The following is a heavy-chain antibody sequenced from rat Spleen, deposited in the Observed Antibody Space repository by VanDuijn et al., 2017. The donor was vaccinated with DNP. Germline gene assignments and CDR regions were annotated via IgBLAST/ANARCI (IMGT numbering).Heavy chain of an antibody. Sequence: EVQLVESGGDLMQPGRSLTLSCAASGFTFSDYNMAWVRQAPKKGLEWVATISYDGDTTQYPDSVKGRFTISRDNAKNTLYLQMNSLKSEDTATYYCARGSTSIYWYFDFWGPGTMVTVSS. CDR2: ISYDGDTT. V-gene: IGHV5-7*01. CDR1: GFTFSDYN. J-gene: IGHJ1*01. D-gene: IGHD2-5*01. CDR3: ARGSTSIYWYFDF.